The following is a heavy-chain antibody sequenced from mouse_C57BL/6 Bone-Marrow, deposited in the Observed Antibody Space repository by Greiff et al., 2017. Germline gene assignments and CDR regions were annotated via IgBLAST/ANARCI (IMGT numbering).Heavy chain of an antibody. J-gene: IGHJ4*01. V-gene: IGHV1-39*01. D-gene: IGHD2-2*01. CDR2: INPNYVTT. Sequence: VQLQQSGPELVKPGASVKISCKASGYSFTDYNMNWVKQSNGKSLEWIGVINPNYVTTNYNKKFKGKATLTVDQSSSTASMQLNSLTSEDSAVYYCAMVYAYDYAMDYWGQGTAVTVSS. CDR1: GYSFTDYN. CDR3: AMVYAYDYAMDY.